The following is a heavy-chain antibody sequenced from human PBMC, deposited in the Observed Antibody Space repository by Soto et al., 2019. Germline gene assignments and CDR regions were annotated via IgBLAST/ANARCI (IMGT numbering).Heavy chain of an antibody. D-gene: IGHD6-19*01. CDR3: ARHQYRSMDFHY. CDR2: INYSGNT. J-gene: IGHJ4*02. V-gene: IGHV4-39*01. Sequence: SETLSLTCTVSGDSISSNNYYWGWIRQPPGKGLEWIGGINYSGNTYYDPSLKSRVTISVDTSKNQFSLKLTSVTAADTAVYYCARHQYRSMDFHYWGQGTXVTVSS. CDR1: GDSISSNNYY.